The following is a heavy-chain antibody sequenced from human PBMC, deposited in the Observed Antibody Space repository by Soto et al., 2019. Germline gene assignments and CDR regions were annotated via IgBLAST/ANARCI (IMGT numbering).Heavy chain of an antibody. Sequence: SQTQSLTCTVSGGSISSISYCWGRIHQPPGKGLEWIGSIYYSGSTYYNPSLKSRVTISVDTSKNQFSLKLSSVTAADTAVFSCARRPHYGDPKAGFWAQATLVTVSS. CDR3: ARRPHYGDPKAGF. CDR1: GGSISSISYC. J-gene: IGHJ4*02. V-gene: IGHV4-39*01. D-gene: IGHD4-17*01. CDR2: IYYSGST.